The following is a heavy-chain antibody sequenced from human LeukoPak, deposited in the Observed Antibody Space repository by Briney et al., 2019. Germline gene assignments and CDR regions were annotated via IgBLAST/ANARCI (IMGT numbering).Heavy chain of an antibody. CDR1: VFTFSIYA. CDR2: ISYDGTNK. J-gene: IGHJ4*02. CDR3: ARDRTSYEYYFDY. Sequence: GGSLRLSCAASVFTFSIYAMHGVRQAPGKGLEWVAGISYDGTNKYYADSVKGRFTISRDNSKDTLYLQTESLRTQHTVVYYCARDRTSYEYYFDYWGQGTLVTVSS. V-gene: IGHV3-30-3*01. D-gene: IGHD2/OR15-2a*01.